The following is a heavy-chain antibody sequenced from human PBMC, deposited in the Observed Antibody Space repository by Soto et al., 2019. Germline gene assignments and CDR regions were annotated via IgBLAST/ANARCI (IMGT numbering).Heavy chain of an antibody. V-gene: IGHV1-69*13. CDR1: GGTFSSYA. J-gene: IGHJ5*02. CDR3: ARDPGLAPGTLAAAGKVWFDP. Sequence: SVKVSCKASGGTFSSYAISWVRQAPGQGLEWMGGIIPIFGTANYAQKFQGRVTITADESTSTAYMELSSLRSEDTAVYYCARDPGLAPGTLAAAGKVWFDPWGQGTLVTVSS. CDR2: IIPIFGTA. D-gene: IGHD6-13*01.